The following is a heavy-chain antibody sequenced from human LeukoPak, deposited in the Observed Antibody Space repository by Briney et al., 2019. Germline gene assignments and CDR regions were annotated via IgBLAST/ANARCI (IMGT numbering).Heavy chain of an antibody. CDR3: ARDAGSGTYYFDY. CDR2: ISSSSSYI. D-gene: IGHD6-19*01. J-gene: IGHJ4*02. Sequence: GGPLRLSCAASGFTFSSYSMNWVRQAPGKGLEWVSSISSSSSYIYYADSVKGRFTISRDNAKNSLYLQMNSLRAEDTAVYYCARDAGSGTYYFDYWGQGTLVTVSS. CDR1: GFTFSSYS. V-gene: IGHV3-21*01.